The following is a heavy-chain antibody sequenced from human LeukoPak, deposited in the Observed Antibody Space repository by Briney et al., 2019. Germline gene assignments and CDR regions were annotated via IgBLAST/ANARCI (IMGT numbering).Heavy chain of an antibody. CDR3: AKDVPLREVVWSRVLVY. CDR2: ISGSGGST. J-gene: IGHJ4*02. CDR1: GFTFSSYA. V-gene: IGHV3-23*01. Sequence: GGSLRLSCAASGFTFSSYAMSWVRQAPGKGLEWVSAISGSGGSTYYADSVKGRFTISRDNSKNTLYLQMNSLMTEDTAVYDCAKDVPLREVVWSRVLVYWGQGTRFTFPS. D-gene: IGHD3-3*01.